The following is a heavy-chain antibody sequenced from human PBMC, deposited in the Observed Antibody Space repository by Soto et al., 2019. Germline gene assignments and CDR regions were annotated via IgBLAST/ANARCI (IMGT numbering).Heavy chain of an antibody. CDR2: INPNSGGT. Sequence: ASVKLSFKASGYPFTAYYMRWLRQARREGVEWMGWINPNSGGTNYAQKFKGWVTMTRDTSISTAYMELSRLRSDDTAVYYCARDRGLRDYVWGSYRSHGAFDIWGQGTMVT. V-gene: IGHV1-2*04. CDR3: ARDRGLRDYVWGSYRSHGAFDI. CDR1: GYPFTAYY. D-gene: IGHD3-16*02. J-gene: IGHJ3*02.